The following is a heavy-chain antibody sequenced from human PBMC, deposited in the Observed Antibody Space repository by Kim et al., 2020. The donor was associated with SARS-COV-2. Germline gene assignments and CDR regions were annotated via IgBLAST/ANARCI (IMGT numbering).Heavy chain of an antibody. CDR2: IIPIFGTA. J-gene: IGHJ6*02. Sequence: SVKVSCKASGGTFSSYAISWVRQAPGQGLEWMGGIIPIFGTANYAQKFQGRVTITADESTSTAYMELSSLRSEDTAVYYCARTPTYYYGMDVWGQGTTVTVSS. V-gene: IGHV1-69*13. CDR3: ARTPTYYYGMDV. CDR1: GGTFSSYA.